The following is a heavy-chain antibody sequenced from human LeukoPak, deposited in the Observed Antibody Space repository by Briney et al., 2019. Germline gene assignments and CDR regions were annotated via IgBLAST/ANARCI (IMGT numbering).Heavy chain of an antibody. Sequence: GGSLRLSCAASGFTFSSYSMNWVRQAPGKGLEWVSSISSSSSYIYYADSVKGRFTISRDNAKNSLYLQMNSLIAEDTAVYYCARDLGLIGVVPAQRFYGRDGWGKGTTVTFSS. CDR2: ISSSSSYI. CDR3: ARDLGLIGVVPAQRFYGRDG. CDR1: GFTFSSYS. D-gene: IGHD2-2*01. J-gene: IGHJ6*04. V-gene: IGHV3-21*01.